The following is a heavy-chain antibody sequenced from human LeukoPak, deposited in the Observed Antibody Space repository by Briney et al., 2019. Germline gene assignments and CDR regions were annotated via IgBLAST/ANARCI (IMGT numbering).Heavy chain of an antibody. V-gene: IGHV1-2*02. CDR2: INPNSGGT. CDR3: ARDGGKYEFDY. Sequence: ASVKVSCKASGYSFTAYYMHWVRQAPGQGLEWMGWINPNSGGTNYAQKFQGRVTMTRDTSISTAYMELSRLTSDDTAVYYCARDGGKYEFDYWGQGTLVTVSS. D-gene: IGHD3-3*01. J-gene: IGHJ4*02. CDR1: GYSFTAYY.